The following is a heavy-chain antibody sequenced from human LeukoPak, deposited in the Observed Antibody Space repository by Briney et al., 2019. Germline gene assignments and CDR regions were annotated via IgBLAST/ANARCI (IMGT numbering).Heavy chain of an antibody. CDR2: IYYSGST. CDR1: GGSISSYY. CDR3: AGAIVVVPDYYYYGMEV. Sequence: SETLSLTCTASGGSISSYYRSWIRQPPGKGLEWIGYIYYSGSTNRTPSLKSRVTITVDKSNNQFSLKLRSVRAADTTAYYCAGAIVVVPDYYYYGMEVCGEGNTWTVSS. J-gene: IGHJ6*01. D-gene: IGHD2-2*01. V-gene: IGHV4-59*01.